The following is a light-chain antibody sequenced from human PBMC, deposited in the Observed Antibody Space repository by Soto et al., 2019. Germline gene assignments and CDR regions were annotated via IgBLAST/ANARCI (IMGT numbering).Light chain of an antibody. V-gene: IGLV2-8*01. J-gene: IGLJ1*01. CDR1: SSDVGGFNY. CDR2: EVT. CDR3: SSYAGSHNPLFV. Sequence: QSALTQPPSASGSPGQSITISCTGTSSDVGGFNYVSWHQQHPGKAPKVIIYEVTKRPSGVPDRFSGSKSANTASLTVSGLQAEDEADYYCSSYAGSHNPLFVLGTGTKVTVL.